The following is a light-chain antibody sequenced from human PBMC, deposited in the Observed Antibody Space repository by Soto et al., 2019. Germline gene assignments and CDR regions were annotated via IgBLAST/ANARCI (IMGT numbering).Light chain of an antibody. J-gene: IGLJ2*01. CDR3: KAWDDRLSSPV. Sequence: QSVLTQPPSTSGTPGQRVTISCSGSGSNIGSNTVNWYQQLPGTAPKVVIHSNDQRPSGVPGRFSGSKSGTSASLAISGLQSEYEADYCCKAWDDRLSSPVFGGGTKHTVL. V-gene: IGLV1-44*01. CDR1: GSNIGSNT. CDR2: SND.